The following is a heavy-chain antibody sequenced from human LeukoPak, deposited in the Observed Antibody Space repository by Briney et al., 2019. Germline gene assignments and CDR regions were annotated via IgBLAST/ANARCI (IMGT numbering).Heavy chain of an antibody. Sequence: PGGSLRLSCAASGFTFSSYSMNWVRQAPGKGLEWVSSISSSSSYIYYADSVKGRFTISRDNAKNSLYLQMNSLRVEDTAVYYCARDTYSASYFGFDYWGQGILVTVSS. CDR2: ISSSSSYI. CDR3: ARDTYSASYFGFDY. J-gene: IGHJ4*02. CDR1: GFTFSSYS. D-gene: IGHD1-26*01. V-gene: IGHV3-21*01.